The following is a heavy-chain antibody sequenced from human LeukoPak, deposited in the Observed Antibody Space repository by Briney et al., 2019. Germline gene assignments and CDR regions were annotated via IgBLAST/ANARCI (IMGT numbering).Heavy chain of an antibody. Sequence: GGSLRLSCAASGFTLSDAWMSWVRQAPGKGLEWVGRIISKTDGGTTDYPASVRGRFTISRDDSKNTLYLQMNSLETEDTAVYYCTTQTVGASDYWGQGTLVTVSS. J-gene: IGHJ4*02. CDR2: IISKTDGGTT. CDR1: GFTLSDAW. CDR3: TTQTVGASDY. D-gene: IGHD1-26*01. V-gene: IGHV3-15*01.